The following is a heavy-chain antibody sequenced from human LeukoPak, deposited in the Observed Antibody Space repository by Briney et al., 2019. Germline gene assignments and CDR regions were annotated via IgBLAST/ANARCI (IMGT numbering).Heavy chain of an antibody. D-gene: IGHD3-10*01. CDR2: IYNSGST. V-gene: IGHV4-59*01. Sequence: SETLSLTCTVSGGSLSVYYWSWIRQPPGKGLEWIGYIYNSGSTNYNPSLKSRLTISVDTSKNQFSLKLSSVTAADTAVYYCARDRELGYWGQGTLVTVSS. J-gene: IGHJ4*02. CDR1: GGSLSVYY. CDR3: ARDRELGY.